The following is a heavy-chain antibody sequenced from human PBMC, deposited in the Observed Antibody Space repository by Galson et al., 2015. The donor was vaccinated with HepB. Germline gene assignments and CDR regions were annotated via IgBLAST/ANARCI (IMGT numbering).Heavy chain of an antibody. Sequence: SVKVSCKASGGTFGSYTISWVRQAPGQGLEWMGGIIPIVDVANYAQKFQDRVTITADRSTTTAYMELSSLRSEDTAMYYCARGGEPRRFDPWGQGTLVIVSS. J-gene: IGHJ5*02. D-gene: IGHD1-14*01. CDR1: GGTFGSYT. CDR2: IIPIVDVA. V-gene: IGHV1-69*10. CDR3: ARGGEPRRFDP.